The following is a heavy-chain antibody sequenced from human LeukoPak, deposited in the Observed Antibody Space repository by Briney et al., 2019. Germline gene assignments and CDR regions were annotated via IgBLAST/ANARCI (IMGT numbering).Heavy chain of an antibody. CDR3: ARRGYYDSSGYYGGVFDY. V-gene: IGHV4-39*07. CDR1: GGSISSSSYY. J-gene: IGHJ4*02. Sequence: PSETLSLTCTVSGGSISSSSYYWGWIRQPPGKGLEWIGEINHSGSTNYNPSLKSRVTISVDTSKNQFSLKLSSVTAADTAVYYCARRGYYDSSGYYGGVFDYWGQGTLVTVSS. CDR2: INHSGST. D-gene: IGHD3-22*01.